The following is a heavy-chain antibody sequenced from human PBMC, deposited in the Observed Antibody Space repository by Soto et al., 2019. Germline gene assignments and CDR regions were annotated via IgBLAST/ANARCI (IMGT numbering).Heavy chain of an antibody. J-gene: IGHJ4*02. CDR3: ARDPSNDYGGDTFDY. CDR2: ISAYNGNT. Sequence: ASVKVSCKASGYTFTSYGISWVRQAPGQGLEWMGWISAYNGNTNYAQKLQGRVTMTTDTSTSTAYMELSSLRSDDTAVYYCARDPSNDYGGDTFDYWGQGTLVTVSS. D-gene: IGHD4-17*01. CDR1: GYTFTSYG. V-gene: IGHV1-18*04.